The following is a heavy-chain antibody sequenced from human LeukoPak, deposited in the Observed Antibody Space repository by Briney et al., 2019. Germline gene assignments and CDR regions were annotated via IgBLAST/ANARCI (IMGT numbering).Heavy chain of an antibody. J-gene: IGHJ4*02. CDR3: AMAGFFDY. D-gene: IGHD6-19*01. CDR1: ELTLSSYR. V-gene: IGHV3-48*04. Sequence: GGSLRLSCAASELTLSSYRMNWVRQAPGKGLEWVSYISSSGSTIYYADSVKGRFTISRDNAKNSLYLQMNSLRAEDTAVYYCAMAGFFDYWGQGTLVTVSS. CDR2: ISSSGSTI.